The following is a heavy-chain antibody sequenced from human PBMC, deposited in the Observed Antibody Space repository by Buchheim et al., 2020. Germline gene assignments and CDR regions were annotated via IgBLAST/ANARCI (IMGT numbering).Heavy chain of an antibody. V-gene: IGHV3-33*01. J-gene: IGHJ4*02. CDR1: GFTFSSYG. D-gene: IGHD4-17*01. CDR3: ARGSLRSPSDY. CDR2: IWYDGSNK. Sequence: QVQLVESGGGVVQPGRSLRLSCAASGFTFSSYGMHWVRQAPGKGLEWVAGIWYDGSNKYYADSVKGRFTISRDNSKNILYLQMNSLRAEDTAVYYCARGSLRSPSDYWGQGTL.